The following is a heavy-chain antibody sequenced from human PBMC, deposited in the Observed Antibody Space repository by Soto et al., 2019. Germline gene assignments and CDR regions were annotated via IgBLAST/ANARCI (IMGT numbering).Heavy chain of an antibody. V-gene: IGHV3-66*01. CDR2: IDSGGKT. D-gene: IGHD1-1*01. CDR3: AANDATNTNFYMDV. J-gene: IGHJ6*03. CDR1: GFTVSSNS. Sequence: GWSLRLSCAASGFTVSSNSMSWVRQAPGKGLEWVSLIDSGGKTYYADSVKGRFTISRDNSMNTLYLQMNSLRAEDTAVYYCAANDATNTNFYMDVWGKGTTVTVSS.